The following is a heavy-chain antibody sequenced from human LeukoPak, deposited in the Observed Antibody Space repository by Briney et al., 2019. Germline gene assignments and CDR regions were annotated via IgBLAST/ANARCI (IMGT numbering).Heavy chain of an antibody. D-gene: IGHD2-2*03. V-gene: IGHV3-23*01. CDR1: GFPFETNA. CDR3: AKDWIQFNRIFDCFDS. CDR2: IGNTET. J-gene: IGHJ4*02. Sequence: GGSLRLACETSGFPFETNAMSWVHQAPGKGLEWVSTIGNTETFYADSVTGRFTISRDNSKNTVYLHMHSLRVEDTAVYFCAKDWIQFNRIFDCFDSWGQGTLVTVSS.